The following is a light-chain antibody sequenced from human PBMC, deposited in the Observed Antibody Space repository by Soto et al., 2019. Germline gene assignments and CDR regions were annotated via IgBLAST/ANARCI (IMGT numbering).Light chain of an antibody. CDR1: QSVSSSY. Sequence: ESVLTRSRGTLSLSPGERATLSCRASQSVSSSYLAWYQQKPGQAPRLLIYGASSRATGIPDRFSGSGSGTDFTLTISRLEPEDFAVYYCQQYGSSPKTFGQGTKVDIK. CDR2: GAS. V-gene: IGKV3-20*01. J-gene: IGKJ1*01. CDR3: QQYGSSPKT.